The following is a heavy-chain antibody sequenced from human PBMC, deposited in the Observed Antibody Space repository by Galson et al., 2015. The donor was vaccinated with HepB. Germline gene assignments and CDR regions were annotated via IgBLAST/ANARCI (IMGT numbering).Heavy chain of an antibody. J-gene: IGHJ5*02. D-gene: IGHD3-22*01. CDR3: VRDLSPSTTVVVSNYLDP. CDR2: IWHDGGQK. Sequence: SLRLSCAASGFTFRNYAMHWVRQTPGTGLEWVALIWHDGGQKYYADSVRGRFTISRDNSKNTLYLQMNTLRAEDTAVYHCVRDLSPSTTVVVSNYLDPWGQGTLVTVSS. V-gene: IGHV3-33*01. CDR1: GFTFRNYA.